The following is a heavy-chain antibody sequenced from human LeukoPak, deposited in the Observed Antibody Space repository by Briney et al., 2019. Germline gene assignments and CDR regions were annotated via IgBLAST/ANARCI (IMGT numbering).Heavy chain of an antibody. J-gene: IGHJ4*02. CDR1: GFSFSTNW. D-gene: IGHD5-12*01. V-gene: IGHV3-21*01. Sequence: PGGSLRLSCAASGFSFSTNWMHWVRQAPGKGLVWVSSIGSSRSYIYYADSVKGRFTISRDNTMNSLFLQMNSLRAEDTAVYYCAPALSLYDYIYFDYWGQGTLVTVSS. CDR2: IGSSRSYI. CDR3: APALSLYDYIYFDY.